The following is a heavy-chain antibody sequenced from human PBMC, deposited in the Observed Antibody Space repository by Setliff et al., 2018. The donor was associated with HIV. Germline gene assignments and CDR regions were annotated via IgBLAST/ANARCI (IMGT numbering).Heavy chain of an antibody. J-gene: IGHJ6*03. D-gene: IGHD6-19*01. CDR2: INHSGST. CDR1: GGSFSGYY. V-gene: IGHV4-34*10. CDR3: ARDVAVAGTYYYYYMDV. Sequence: SETLSLTCAVYGGSFSGYYWSWIRQSPEKRLEWIGEINHSGSTNYNPSLKSRVIMAVDTSKNQFSLKLSSVTAADTAVYYCARDVAVAGTYYYYYMDVWGKGTTVTVSS.